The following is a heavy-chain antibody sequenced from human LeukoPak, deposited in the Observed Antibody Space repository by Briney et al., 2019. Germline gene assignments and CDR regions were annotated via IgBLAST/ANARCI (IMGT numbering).Heavy chain of an antibody. CDR3: AKSHYDFWSGQYYFDY. CDR2: ISGSGTTT. V-gene: IGHV3-23*01. Sequence: PGGSLRLSCAASGFIFSKSAMSWVRQAPGKGLEWVSAISGSGTTTYYADSVKGRFTISRDNSKNTLYLQMNSLRAEDTAVYYCAKSHYDFWSGQYYFDYWGQGTLVTVSS. CDR1: GFIFSKSA. D-gene: IGHD3-3*01. J-gene: IGHJ4*02.